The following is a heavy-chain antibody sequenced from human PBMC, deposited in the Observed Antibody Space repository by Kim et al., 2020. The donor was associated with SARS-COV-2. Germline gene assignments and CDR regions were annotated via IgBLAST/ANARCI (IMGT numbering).Heavy chain of an antibody. CDR1: DFTFSGGW. J-gene: IGHJ4*02. Sequence: GGSLRLSCTVSDFTFSGGWISWVRQAPGKGLEWVAMIKRDGSEIHYVDSVKGRFTISRDNAKKSLYLQMNTLRAEDTAVYYCAALDTANKGGYWGQGTLVTVSS. V-gene: IGHV3-7*01. CDR2: IKRDGSEI. CDR3: AALDTANKGGY. D-gene: IGHD5-18*01.